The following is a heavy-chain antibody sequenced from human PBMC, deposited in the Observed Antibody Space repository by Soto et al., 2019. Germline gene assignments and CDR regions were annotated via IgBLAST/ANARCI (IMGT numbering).Heavy chain of an antibody. CDR1: GFTFSSYA. J-gene: IGHJ4*02. D-gene: IGHD2-2*01. V-gene: IGHV3-30-3*01. CDR2: ISYDGSNK. CDR3: AKEIVVVPAAMQD. Sequence: QVQLVESGGGVVQPGRSLRLSCAASGFTFSSYAMHWVRQAPGKGLEWVAVISYDGSNKYYADSVKGRFTISRDNSKNTLYLQMNSLRAEDTAVYYCAKEIVVVPAAMQDWGQGTLVTVSS.